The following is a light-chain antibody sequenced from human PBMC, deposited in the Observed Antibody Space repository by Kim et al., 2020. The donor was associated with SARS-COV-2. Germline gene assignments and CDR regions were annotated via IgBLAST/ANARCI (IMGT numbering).Light chain of an antibody. CDR3: QQSYNTPRT. Sequence: DIQMTQSPSSLSASVGDRVTITCQASQSISSYLNWYQQKPGKAPKLLIYAASSLQSGVPSRFSGSGSGTDFTLTISSLQPEDFATYYCQQSYNTPRTFGQGTKMEI. J-gene: IGKJ2*01. CDR1: QSISSY. V-gene: IGKV1-39*01. CDR2: AAS.